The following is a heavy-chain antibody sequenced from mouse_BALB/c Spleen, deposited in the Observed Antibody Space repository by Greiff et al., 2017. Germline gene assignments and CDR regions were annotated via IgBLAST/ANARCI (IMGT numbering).Heavy chain of an antibody. CDR2: IYPGNSDT. D-gene: IGHD2-10*01. CDR3: TRKKTYYGNPGYYFDY. J-gene: IGHJ2*01. Sequence: VQLQQSGTVLARPGASVKMSCKASGYTFTSYWMHWVKQRPGQGLEWIGAIYPGNSDTSYNQKFKGKAKLTAVTSTSTAYMELSSLTNEDSAVYYCTRKKTYYGNPGYYFDYWGQGTTLTVSS. CDR1: GYTFTSYW. V-gene: IGHV1-5*01.